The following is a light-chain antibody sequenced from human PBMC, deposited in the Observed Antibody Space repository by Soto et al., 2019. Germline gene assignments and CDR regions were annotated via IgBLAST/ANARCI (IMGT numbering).Light chain of an antibody. CDR3: CSYAGSIYV. V-gene: IGLV2-23*02. J-gene: IGLJ1*01. Sequence: QSALTQPASVSGSPGQSITISCTGTSSDVGSYNLVSWYQQHPGKAPKLMIYEVSKRPSGVSNRFSGSKSGNTASLTISWLQAEDEADYYCCSYAGSIYVFGTGTKVTVL. CDR1: SSDVGSYNL. CDR2: EVS.